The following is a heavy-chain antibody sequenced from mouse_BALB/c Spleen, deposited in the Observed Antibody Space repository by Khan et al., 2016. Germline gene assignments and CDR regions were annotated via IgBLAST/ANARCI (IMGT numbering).Heavy chain of an antibody. D-gene: IGHD1-2*01. Sequence: EVQLQESGPGLVKPSQSLSLTCTVTGYSITSDYAWNWIRQFPGNKLEWMGYISYSGSTSYNPSLKSGISITRDTSKNQFFLQLNSVTTEDIATYYCARCYYGWGYFDYWGQGTTLTVSS. CDR1: GYSITSDYA. CDR3: ARCYYGWGYFDY. CDR2: ISYSGST. J-gene: IGHJ2*01. V-gene: IGHV3-2*02.